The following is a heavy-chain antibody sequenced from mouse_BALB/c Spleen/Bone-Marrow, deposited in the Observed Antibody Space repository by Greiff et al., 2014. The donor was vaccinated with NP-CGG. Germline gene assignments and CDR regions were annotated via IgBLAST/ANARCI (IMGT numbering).Heavy chain of an antibody. V-gene: IGHV1-82*01. CDR3: ALYDYDGLSWFAY. CDR2: IYPGDGNT. J-gene: IGHJ3*01. D-gene: IGHD2-4*01. CDR1: GYASSSSW. Sequence: QVQLQQPGPELVKPGASVKISCKASGYASSSSWMSWVKQRPGQGLEWIGRIYPGDGNTNYNGKFKGKATLTADKSSTTAYMQLSSLTSVDSAVYFGALYDYDGLSWFAYWGQGTLVTVSA.